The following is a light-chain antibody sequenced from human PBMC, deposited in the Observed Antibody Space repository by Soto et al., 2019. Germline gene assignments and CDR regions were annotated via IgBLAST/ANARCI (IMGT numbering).Light chain of an antibody. Sequence: EIVLTQSPGTLSLSPGERATLSCRASQSVSSSSFAWYQQKPGQAPRLLIYGTSSRATGIPDRFSGSGSGTDFPLTIIRLEPEDFAVYYCQQYRSSPPYTFGQGTKLEIK. CDR3: QQYRSSPPYT. V-gene: IGKV3-20*01. CDR2: GTS. CDR1: QSVSSSS. J-gene: IGKJ2*01.